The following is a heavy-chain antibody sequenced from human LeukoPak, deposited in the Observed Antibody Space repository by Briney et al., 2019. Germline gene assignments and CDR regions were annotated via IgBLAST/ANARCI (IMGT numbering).Heavy chain of an antibody. Sequence: GGSLRLSCAASGFTFSSYDMHWVRQATGKGLEWVSAIGTAGDTYYSGSFRGRFTISRENAKNSLYLQMNSLRAVDTAVYYCARGSYYDISGYPPDYWGQGTLVTASS. CDR3: ARGSYYDISGYPPDY. J-gene: IGHJ4*02. CDR2: IGTAGDT. V-gene: IGHV3-13*01. D-gene: IGHD3-22*01. CDR1: GFTFSSYD.